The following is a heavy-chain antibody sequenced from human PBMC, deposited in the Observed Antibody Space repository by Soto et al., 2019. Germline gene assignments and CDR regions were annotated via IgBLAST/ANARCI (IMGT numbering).Heavy chain of an antibody. CDR1: GGTFSSYT. V-gene: IGHV1-69*02. CDR2: IIPILGIA. D-gene: IGHD3-10*01. Sequence: QVQLVQSGAEVKKPGSSVKVSCKASGGTFSSYTISWVRQAPGQGLEWMGRIIPILGIANYAQKFQGRVTXTXXKSTSTAYMELSSLRSEDTAVYYCASSMVRGVITLWGQGTLVTVSS. J-gene: IGHJ4*02. CDR3: ASSMVRGVITL.